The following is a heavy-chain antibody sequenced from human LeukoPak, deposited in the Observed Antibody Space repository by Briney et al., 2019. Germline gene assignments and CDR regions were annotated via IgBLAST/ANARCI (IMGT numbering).Heavy chain of an antibody. CDR3: ARVYCSGGSCY. CDR2: IYHSGST. CDR1: GGSICSYY. D-gene: IGHD2-15*01. V-gene: IGHV4-59*08. J-gene: IGHJ4*02. Sequence: SETLSLTCTVSGGSICSYYWSWMRQPPGKGLEWIGSIYHSGSTYYNPSLKSRVTISVDTSKNQFSLKLSSVTAADTAVYYCARVYCSGGSCYWGQGTLVTVSS.